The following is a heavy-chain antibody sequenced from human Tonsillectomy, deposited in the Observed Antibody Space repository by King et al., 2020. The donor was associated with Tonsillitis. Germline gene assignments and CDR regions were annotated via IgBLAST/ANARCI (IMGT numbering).Heavy chain of an antibody. Sequence: HAQLVQSGAEVKKPGASVKVSCKASGYTFTSYDINWLRQATGQGLEWMGWMNPNSGNIGYAQKFQGRVTMTRNTSINTAYMELSRLTSEDTAVYFCARGVGYGSGLYLVDYWGQGTLVTVSS. CDR1: GYTFTSYD. V-gene: IGHV1-8*01. D-gene: IGHD6-19*01. CDR3: ARGVGYGSGLYLVDY. J-gene: IGHJ4*02. CDR2: MNPNSGNI.